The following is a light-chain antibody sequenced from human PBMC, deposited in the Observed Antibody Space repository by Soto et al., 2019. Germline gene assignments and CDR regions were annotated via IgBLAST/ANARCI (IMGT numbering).Light chain of an antibody. V-gene: IGLV2-14*01. Sequence: QSALTQPASVSGSPGQSITISCTGTSSDVGGYNYVSWYQQHPGKAPKLMIYEVSHRPSGVSNRFSGSKSGNTASLTISGLQADDEADYYRSSYTSSSTVVFGGGTKVIVL. CDR1: SSDVGGYNY. CDR2: EVS. CDR3: SSYTSSSTVV. J-gene: IGLJ2*01.